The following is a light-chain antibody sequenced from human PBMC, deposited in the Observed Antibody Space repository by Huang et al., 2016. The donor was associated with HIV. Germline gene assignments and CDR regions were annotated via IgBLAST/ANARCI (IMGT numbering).Light chain of an antibody. Sequence: DIQMTQSPSSLSASVGDRVTITCQASQDISKYLNWYQQKPGKVPKLLIYDASNLEAGVPSRFSGSGSGTDFSFTISSLQPEDIATYYCQQYDNLPRTFGQGTKVEIK. CDR2: DAS. J-gene: IGKJ1*01. CDR3: QQYDNLPRT. V-gene: IGKV1-33*01. CDR1: QDISKY.